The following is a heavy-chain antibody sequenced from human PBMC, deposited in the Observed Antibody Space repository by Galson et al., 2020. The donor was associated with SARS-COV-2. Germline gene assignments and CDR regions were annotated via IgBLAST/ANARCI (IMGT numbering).Heavy chain of an antibody. CDR1: GGSISSGSYY. V-gene: IGHV4-61*02. CDR2: IYTSGST. Sequence: CTVSGGSISSGSYYWSWIRQPAGKGLEWIGRIYTSGSTNYNPSLKSRVTISVDTSKNQFSLKLSSVTAADTAVYYCARQVSYYYYGMDVWGQGTTVTVSS. J-gene: IGHJ6*02. CDR3: ARQVSYYYYGMDV.